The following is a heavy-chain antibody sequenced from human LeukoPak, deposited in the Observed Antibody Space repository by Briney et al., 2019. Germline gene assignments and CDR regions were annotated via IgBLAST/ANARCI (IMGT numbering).Heavy chain of an antibody. CDR3: ARVGTGSWYFDL. J-gene: IGHJ2*01. Sequence: GGSLRLSCAASGFTFDDYTMHWVRQAPGKGLEWVSLISWDGGSTYYADSVKGRFTISRDNAKNTVYLQMNSLRAEDTAVYYCARVGTGSWYFDLWGRGTLVTFSS. CDR2: ISWDGGST. V-gene: IGHV3-43*01. D-gene: IGHD3-10*01. CDR1: GFTFDDYT.